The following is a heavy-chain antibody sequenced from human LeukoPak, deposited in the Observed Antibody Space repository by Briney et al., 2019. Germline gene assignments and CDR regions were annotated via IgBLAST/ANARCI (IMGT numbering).Heavy chain of an antibody. CDR1: GFTFSSYA. CDR2: ISGSGGST. CDR3: AKCVMEGDWFDP. D-gene: IGHD2-8*01. J-gene: IGHJ5*02. Sequence: GGSLRRSCAASGFTFSSYAMSWVRQAPGKGLELVSAISGSGGSTYYADSVKGRFTISRDNYKNTLYLQMNSLRAEDTAVYYCAKCVMEGDWFDPWGQGTLVTVSS. V-gene: IGHV3-23*01.